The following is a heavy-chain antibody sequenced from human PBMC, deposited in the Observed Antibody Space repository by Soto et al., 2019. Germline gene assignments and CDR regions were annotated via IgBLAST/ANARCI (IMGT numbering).Heavy chain of an antibody. D-gene: IGHD4-17*01. CDR3: ARGLTDGDYVWWFDP. J-gene: IGHJ5*02. CDR1: GYTFTSYG. V-gene: IGHV1-18*01. Sequence: QVQLVQSGAEVKKPGASVKVSCKASGYTFTSYGISWVRQAPGQGLEWMGWISAYNGNTNYAQKPEGRVTMTTDTSTRTAYMELRSLRSDDTAVYYCARGLTDGDYVWWFDPWGQGTLVTVSS. CDR2: ISAYNGNT.